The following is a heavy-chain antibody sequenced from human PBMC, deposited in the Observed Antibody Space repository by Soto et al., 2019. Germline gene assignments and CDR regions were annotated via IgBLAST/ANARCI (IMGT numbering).Heavy chain of an antibody. D-gene: IGHD3-3*01. CDR2: ISAYNGNT. J-gene: IGHJ3*02. CDR3: ARDFTGYYDFWTQPTEDAFDI. Sequence: ASVKVSCKASGYTFTSYGISWVRQAPGQGLEWMGWISAYNGNTNYAQKLQGRVTMTTDTSTSTAYMELRSLRSDDTAVYYCARDFTGYYDFWTQPTEDAFDIWGQGTMVTVSS. V-gene: IGHV1-18*01. CDR1: GYTFTSYG.